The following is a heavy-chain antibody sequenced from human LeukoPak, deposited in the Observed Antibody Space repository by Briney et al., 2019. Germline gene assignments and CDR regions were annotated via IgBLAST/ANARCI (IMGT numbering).Heavy chain of an antibody. CDR2: IKEDGSEK. V-gene: IGHV3-7*04. CDR1: GFTFSNYW. CDR3: ARDSQHLNFDH. Sequence: GGSLRLSCAASGFTFSNYWMNWVRQAPGKGLEWVANIKEDGSEKYYVDSVKGRFTISRDNAKNSLYLQMDSLRAEDTAVYYCARDSQHLNFDHWGQGTLVTVS. D-gene: IGHD3-3*02. J-gene: IGHJ4*02.